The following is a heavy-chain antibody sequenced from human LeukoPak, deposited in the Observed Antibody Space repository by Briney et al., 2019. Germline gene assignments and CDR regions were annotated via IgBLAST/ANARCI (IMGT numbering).Heavy chain of an antibody. D-gene: IGHD3-22*01. CDR1: GFTVSSNY. Sequence: GGSLRLSCAASGFTVSSNYMSWVRQAPGKGLERVSVIYSGGSTYYADSVKGRFTISRDNSKNTLYLQMNSLRAEDTAVYYCAKDALDYYYDSSGYPKYFDYWGQGTLVTVSS. CDR2: IYSGGST. J-gene: IGHJ4*02. V-gene: IGHV3-53*01. CDR3: AKDALDYYYDSSGYPKYFDY.